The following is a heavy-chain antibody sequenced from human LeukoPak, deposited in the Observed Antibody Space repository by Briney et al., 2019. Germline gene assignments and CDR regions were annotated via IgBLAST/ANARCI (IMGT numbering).Heavy chain of an antibody. CDR2: IYPGNSDT. D-gene: IGHD5-24*01. CDR1: GYIFTSYW. Sequence: RGESLKISCKVSGYIFTSYWIGWVRQMPGKGLEWMGVIYPGNSDTRYSPSFQGQVTMSADKSISTAYLQWSSLKASDTAMYYCAIDGYNRWGFDYWGQGTLVTVSS. J-gene: IGHJ4*02. CDR3: AIDGYNRWGFDY. V-gene: IGHV5-51*01.